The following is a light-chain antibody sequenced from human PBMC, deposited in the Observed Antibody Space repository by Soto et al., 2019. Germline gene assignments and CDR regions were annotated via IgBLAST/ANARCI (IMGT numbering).Light chain of an antibody. CDR1: QSLLYINGYNY. CDR2: LGS. V-gene: IGKV2-28*01. CDR3: IQALQNPLT. J-gene: IGKJ4*01. Sequence: DIVMTQSPLSLPVTPGEPAAISCRSIQSLLYINGYNYLDWYLQKPGQSPQLLIYLGSTRSSGVPDRFSGSGSGIDFTLKISRVEAEDVGLYYCIQALQNPLTFAGGTKVEI.